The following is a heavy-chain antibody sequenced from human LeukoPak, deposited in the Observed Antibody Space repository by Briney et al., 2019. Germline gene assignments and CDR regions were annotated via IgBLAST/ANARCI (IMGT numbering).Heavy chain of an antibody. V-gene: IGHV3-23*01. CDR1: GSTFNLYS. CDR2: ISGGGENT. Sequence: GGSLRLSCVASGSTFNLYSMTWVPQAPGGGLEWVSAISGGGENTYYADSVKAGFTISRDNSKNTVYLQMHSLRPGDTGVYYCARRRAARPCSPPFD. J-gene: IGHJ4*01. D-gene: IGHD6-6*01. CDR3: ARRRAARPCSPPFD.